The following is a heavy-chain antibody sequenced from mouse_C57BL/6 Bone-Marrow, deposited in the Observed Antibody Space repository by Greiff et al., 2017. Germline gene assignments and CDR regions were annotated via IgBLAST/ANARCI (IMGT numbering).Heavy chain of an antibody. CDR2: IYPRDGST. CDR3: ARVYYGSSLWYAMDY. Sequence: VQLQQSGPELVKPGASVKLSCKASGYTFTSYDINWVKQRPGQGLEWIGWIYPRDGSTKYNAKFKGKATLTVDTSSSTAYMELHSLTSEDSAVYFCARVYYGSSLWYAMDYWGQGTSVTVAS. J-gene: IGHJ4*01. CDR1: GYTFTSYD. D-gene: IGHD1-1*01. V-gene: IGHV1-85*01.